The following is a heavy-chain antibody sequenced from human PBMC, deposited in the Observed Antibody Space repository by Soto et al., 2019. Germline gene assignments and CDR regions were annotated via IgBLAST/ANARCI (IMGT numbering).Heavy chain of an antibody. V-gene: IGHV3-64*01. D-gene: IGHD3-10*01. CDR2: ISGNGGST. CDR3: ARRGYGLYFDY. J-gene: IGHJ4*02. Sequence: EVQLVESGGGLVQPGGSLRLSCAASGFTFSSYARHWVRQAPGKGLEYVSAISGNGGSTYYANSVKGRFTISRDNSKNTLYLQMGSLRAEDMAVYYCARRGYGLYFDYWGQGTRVTVSS. CDR1: GFTFSSYA.